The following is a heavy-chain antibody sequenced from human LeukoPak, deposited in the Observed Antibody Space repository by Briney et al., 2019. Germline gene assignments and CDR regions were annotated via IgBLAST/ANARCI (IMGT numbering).Heavy chain of an antibody. D-gene: IGHD6-13*01. V-gene: IGHV4-59*01. J-gene: IGHJ4*02. CDR2: IYYSGST. Sequence: PSETLPLTCTVSGGSISSYYWSWIRQPPGKGLEWIGYIYYSGSTNYNPSLKSRVTISIDTSKNQFSLKLSSVTAADTAVYYCARATTGGGSSWYGYWGQGTLVTVSS. CDR1: GGSISSYY. CDR3: ARATTGGGSSWYGY.